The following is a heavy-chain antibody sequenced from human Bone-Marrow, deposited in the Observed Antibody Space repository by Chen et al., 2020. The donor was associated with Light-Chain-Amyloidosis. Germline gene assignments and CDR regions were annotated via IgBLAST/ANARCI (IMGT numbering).Heavy chain of an antibody. CDR1: GFTFSSDD. J-gene: IGHJ4*02. CDR2: IWSDGNNI. D-gene: IGHD2-21*02. CDR3: ARDMTALRFDL. Sequence: VESWGGVVQSGRFLRLSCTASGFTFSSDDTHWVRQAPGKGLEWVAAIWSDGNNINYADSVKGRFIISRDNSKSTLYLQMNSLRAEDTGIYYCARDMTALRFDLWGQGTLVTVSS. V-gene: IGHV3-33*01.